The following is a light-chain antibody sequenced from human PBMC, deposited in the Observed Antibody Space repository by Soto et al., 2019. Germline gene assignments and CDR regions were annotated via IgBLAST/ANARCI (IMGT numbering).Light chain of an antibody. CDR1: HSVRDRY. Sequence: EIVLTQSPGTLSLSPGERATLSCRASHSVRDRYLAWYQQKPGQAPSLLIYDTSTRATGVPDRFSGSGSGTDFTLTISRLEPEDFAVYYCQQYGSTRWTFGQGTKV. J-gene: IGKJ1*01. CDR3: QQYGSTRWT. CDR2: DTS. V-gene: IGKV3-20*01.